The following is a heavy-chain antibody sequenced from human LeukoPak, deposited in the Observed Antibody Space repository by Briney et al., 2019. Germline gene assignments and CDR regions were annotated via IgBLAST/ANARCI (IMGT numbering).Heavy chain of an antibody. V-gene: IGHV1-18*01. J-gene: IGHJ4*02. Sequence: EASVKVSCKASGYRFISYGLSWVRQAPGQGLEWLGWINPYRGDTKYVEKLQGRVTMTTDTSTSTAYMELRSLRSDDTAVYYCARTITIFGVVINPFDYWGQGTLVTVSS. D-gene: IGHD3-3*01. CDR3: ARTITIFGVVINPFDY. CDR1: GYRFISYG. CDR2: INPYRGDT.